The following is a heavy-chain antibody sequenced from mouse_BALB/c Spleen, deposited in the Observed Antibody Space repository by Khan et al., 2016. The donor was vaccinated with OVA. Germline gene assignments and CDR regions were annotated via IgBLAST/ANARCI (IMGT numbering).Heavy chain of an antibody. Sequence: DVQLQESGPGLVKPSQSLSLTCTVTGYSITSEYAWNWIRQFPGNKLEWMGYINYSGNTSFNPSLKSRTSITRDTSKNQFFLQLNSVTTEDTATYYCARKDYYDYDPFPYWGQGTLVTVSA. J-gene: IGHJ3*01. D-gene: IGHD2-4*01. CDR3: ARKDYYDYDPFPY. V-gene: IGHV3-2*02. CDR1: GYSITSEYA. CDR2: INYSGNT.